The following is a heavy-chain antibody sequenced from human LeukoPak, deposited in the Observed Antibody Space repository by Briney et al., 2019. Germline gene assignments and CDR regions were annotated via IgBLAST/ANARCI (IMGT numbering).Heavy chain of an antibody. Sequence: SETLSLTCTVSGGSISSYYWSWIRQPPGKGLEWIGEINHSGSTNYNPSLKSRVTISVDTSKNQFSLKLSSVTAAYTAVYYCARVRGWLIYYMDVWGKGTTVTVSS. D-gene: IGHD6-19*01. J-gene: IGHJ6*03. CDR1: GGSISSYY. CDR3: ARVRGWLIYYMDV. CDR2: INHSGST. V-gene: IGHV4-34*01.